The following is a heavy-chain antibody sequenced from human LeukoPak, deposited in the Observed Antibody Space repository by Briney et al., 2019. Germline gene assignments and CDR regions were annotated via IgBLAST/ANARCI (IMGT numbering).Heavy chain of an antibody. CDR1: GGTFSSYA. D-gene: IGHD3-22*01. Sequence: ASVKVSCKASGGTFSSYAISWVRQAPGQGLEWMGGIIPIFGTANYAQKFQSRVTITTDESTSTAYMELSSLRSEDTAVYYCARDRSSGPTNWFDPWGQGTLVTVSS. CDR3: ARDRSSGPTNWFDP. J-gene: IGHJ5*02. CDR2: IIPIFGTA. V-gene: IGHV1-69*05.